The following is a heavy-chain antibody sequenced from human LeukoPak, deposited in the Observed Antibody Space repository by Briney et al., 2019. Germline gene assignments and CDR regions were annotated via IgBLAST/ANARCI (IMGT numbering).Heavy chain of an antibody. V-gene: IGHV3-21*01. CDR3: ARWDDSSGYYPYYFDY. CDR2: ISSSSSYI. Sequence: GGSLRLSCAASGFTFSSYSMNWVRQAPGKGLEWVSSISSSSSYIYYADSVKGRFTISRDNAKKSLYLQMNSLRAGDTAVYYCARWDDSSGYYPYYFDYWGQGTLVTVSS. J-gene: IGHJ4*02. CDR1: GFTFSSYS. D-gene: IGHD3-22*01.